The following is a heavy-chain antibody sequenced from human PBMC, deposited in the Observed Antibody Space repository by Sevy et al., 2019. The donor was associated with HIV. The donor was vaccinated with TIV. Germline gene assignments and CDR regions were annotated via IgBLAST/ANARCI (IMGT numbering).Heavy chain of an antibody. D-gene: IGHD1-26*01. CDR1: EFTFGSHA. Sequence: GGSLRLSCAASEFTFGSHAVSWVRQAPGKGLEWVAAIRGNGENTHYADTVRVRFTISRDNFKNTLNLHMSTLRAENTALYYCARDGRAISAFDIWGQGTMVTVSS. V-gene: IGHV3-23*01. CDR2: IRGNGENT. CDR3: ARDGRAISAFDI. J-gene: IGHJ3*02.